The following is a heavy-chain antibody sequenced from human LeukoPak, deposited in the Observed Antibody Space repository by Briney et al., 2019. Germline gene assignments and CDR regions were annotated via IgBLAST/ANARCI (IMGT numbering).Heavy chain of an antibody. CDR1: GGSISSGSYY. Sequence: SQTLSLTCTVSGGSISSGSYYWNWIRQPAGKRLEWLGHVFTRGTTNYNASLEGRLAISLDTARNQFSLYLSSVTAADTAMYFCARSSLAVYFDYWGQGTLVTVSS. J-gene: IGHJ4*02. D-gene: IGHD6-19*01. CDR3: ARSSLAVYFDY. V-gene: IGHV4-61*09. CDR2: VFTRGTT.